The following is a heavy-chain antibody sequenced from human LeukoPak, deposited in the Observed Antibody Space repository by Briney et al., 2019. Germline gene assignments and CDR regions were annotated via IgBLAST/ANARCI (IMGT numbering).Heavy chain of an antibody. Sequence: SETLSLTCAVSGGSISSGGYSWSWIRQPPGKGLEWIGYIYYSGSTNYNPSLKSRVTISVDTSKNQFSLKLSSVTAADTAVYYCARQTGSGLFILPGGQGTLVTVSS. D-gene: IGHD3/OR15-3a*01. V-gene: IGHV4-61*08. CDR2: IYYSGST. J-gene: IGHJ4*02. CDR3: ARQTGSGLFILP. CDR1: GGSISSGGYS.